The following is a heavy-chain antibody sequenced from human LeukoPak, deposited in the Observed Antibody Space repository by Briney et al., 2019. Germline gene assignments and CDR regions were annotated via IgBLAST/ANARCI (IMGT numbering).Heavy chain of an antibody. V-gene: IGHV5-51*01. CDR1: GYSFTSYW. CDR3: ARPRRGYSGYDYLYYFDY. J-gene: IGHJ4*02. Sequence: PGESLKISCKGSGYSFTSYWIGWVRQMPGKGLEWMGIIYPGDSDTRYSPSFQGQVTISADKSISTAYLQWSSLKASDTAMYYCARPRRGYSGYDYLYYFDYWGQGTLVTVSS. D-gene: IGHD5-12*01. CDR2: IYPGDSDT.